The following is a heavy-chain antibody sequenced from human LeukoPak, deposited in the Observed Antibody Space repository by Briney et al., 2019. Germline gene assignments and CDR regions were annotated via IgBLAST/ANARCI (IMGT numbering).Heavy chain of an antibody. D-gene: IGHD3-3*01. Sequence: GASVKVSCKVSGYSLTDLNIKWVRQAPGKGLECLGWINPEQANTIYAQNFQGRVTMTEDASTDTAYMELNSLKSEDTAVYYCATRGGDFWSGFEYWGQGTLVTVSS. J-gene: IGHJ4*02. CDR2: INPEQANT. CDR3: ATRGGDFWSGFEY. V-gene: IGHV1-24*01. CDR1: GYSLTDLN.